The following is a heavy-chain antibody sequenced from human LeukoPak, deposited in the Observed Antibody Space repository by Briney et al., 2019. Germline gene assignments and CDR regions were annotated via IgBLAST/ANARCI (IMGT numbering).Heavy chain of an antibody. D-gene: IGHD3-9*01. Sequence: GASVKVSCKASRYTFTGYYMHWVRQAPGQGLEWMGWINPNSGGTNYAQKFQGWVTMTRDTSISTAYMELSRLRSDDTAVYYCARGGGNYDILTGYYPFDYWGQGTLVTVSS. J-gene: IGHJ4*02. CDR3: ARGGGNYDILTGYYPFDY. CDR1: RYTFTGYY. CDR2: INPNSGGT. V-gene: IGHV1-2*04.